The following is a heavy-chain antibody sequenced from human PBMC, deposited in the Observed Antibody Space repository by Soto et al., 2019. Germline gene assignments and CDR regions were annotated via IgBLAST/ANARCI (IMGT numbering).Heavy chain of an antibody. J-gene: IGHJ4*02. V-gene: IGHV3-30*18. D-gene: IGHD3-3*01. Sequence: GGSLRLSCAASGFTFSSYGMHWVRQAPGKGLEWVAVISYDGSNKYYADSVKGRFTISRDNSKNTLYLQMNSLRAEDTAVYYCAKSPSPGTIHHKDWGQGTLVTVS. CDR3: AKSPSPGTIHHKD. CDR1: GFTFSSYG. CDR2: ISYDGSNK.